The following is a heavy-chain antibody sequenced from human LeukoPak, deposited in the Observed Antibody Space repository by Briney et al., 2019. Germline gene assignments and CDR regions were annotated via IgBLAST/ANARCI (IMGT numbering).Heavy chain of an antibody. CDR1: GYTFTDYY. J-gene: IGHJ4*02. CDR3: ATGRSPGVVFDY. D-gene: IGHD3-3*01. V-gene: IGHV1-69-2*01. CDR2: VDPEDGET. Sequence: ASVKVSCKVSGYTFTDYYMHWVQQAPGKGLEWMGLVDPEDGETIYAEKFQGRVTITADTSTDTAYMELSSLRSEDTAVYYCATGRSPGVVFDYWGQGNLVTVSS.